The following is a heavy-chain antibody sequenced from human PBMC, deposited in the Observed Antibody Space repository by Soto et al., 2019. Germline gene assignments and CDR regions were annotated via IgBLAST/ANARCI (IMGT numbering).Heavy chain of an antibody. J-gene: IGHJ4*02. Sequence: PSETVSLTCAVSGGSFTSNNWWTWVRQPPGQGPEWIGEIYRTGSTNYNPSLKSRVTISLDKSENQFSLKVTSLTAADTAVYYCASRDPGTSVDYWGQGTLVTVSS. CDR3: ASRDPGTSVDY. CDR1: GGSFTSNNW. D-gene: IGHD1-7*01. V-gene: IGHV4-4*02. CDR2: IYRTGST.